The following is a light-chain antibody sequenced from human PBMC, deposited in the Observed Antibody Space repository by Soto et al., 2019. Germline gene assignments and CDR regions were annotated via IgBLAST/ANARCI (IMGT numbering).Light chain of an antibody. V-gene: IGKV1-33*01. J-gene: IGKJ4*01. CDR3: QQYDNLVT. CDR1: QDISIY. Sequence: DIQMTQSPSSLSASVGDRVTITCQASQDISIYLNWFQQKPGKAPKLLIYDASRLETGVPSRFSGSGSGADFSFTISSLQPDDIATYYCQQYDNLVTFGGGTKVDIK. CDR2: DAS.